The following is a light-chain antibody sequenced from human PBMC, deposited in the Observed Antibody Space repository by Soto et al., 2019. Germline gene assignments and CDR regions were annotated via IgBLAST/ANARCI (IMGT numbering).Light chain of an antibody. CDR2: DAS. V-gene: IGKV1-5*01. Sequence: DIQVTQSPPTLSASVGDRVTITCRASQTISTWMAWYQQKPGKAPKLLVYDASTLQSGVASRFSGSGSGTEFTLTISSLQPEDIATYYCQKFNNYPLTFGPGTKVDIK. CDR1: QTISTW. CDR3: QKFNNYPLT. J-gene: IGKJ3*01.